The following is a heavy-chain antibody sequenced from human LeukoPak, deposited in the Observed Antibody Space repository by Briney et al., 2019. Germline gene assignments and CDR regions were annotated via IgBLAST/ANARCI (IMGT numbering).Heavy chain of an antibody. D-gene: IGHD2-15*01. CDR2: ISAYNGNT. J-gene: IGHJ5*02. V-gene: IGHV1-18*01. CDR3: ARDLVCSGGSCYGRRRFDP. CDR1: GYTFTSYG. Sequence: GASVKVSCKASGYTFTSYGISWVRQAPGQGREWMGWISAYNGNTNYAQKLQGRVTMTTDTSTSTAYMELRSLRSDDTAVYYCARDLVCSGGSCYGRRRFDPWGQGTLVTVSS.